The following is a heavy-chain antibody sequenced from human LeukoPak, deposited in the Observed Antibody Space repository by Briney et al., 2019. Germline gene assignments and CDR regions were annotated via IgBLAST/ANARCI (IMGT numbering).Heavy chain of an antibody. D-gene: IGHD2-2*01. CDR3: ARDISIPTENIVVVPAASLD. CDR1: GGSISSGDYY. V-gene: IGHV4-30-4*08. Sequence: PSQTLSLTCTVSGGSISSGDYYWSWIRQPPGKGLEWIGYIYYSGSTYYNPSPKSRVTISVDTSKNQFSLKLSSVTAADTAVYYCARDISIPTENIVVVPAASLDWGQGTLVTVSS. J-gene: IGHJ4*02. CDR2: IYYSGST.